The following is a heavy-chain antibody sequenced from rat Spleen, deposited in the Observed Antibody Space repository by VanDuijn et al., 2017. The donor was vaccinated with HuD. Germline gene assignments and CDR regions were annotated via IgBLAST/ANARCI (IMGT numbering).Heavy chain of an antibody. CDR3: TRMDY. Sequence: QVQLKESGPGLVQPSQTLSLTCTVPGFSLTTYGISWVRQPPGKGLEWMGGIWGDGTTNYYSTLRSRLTISRDTSKSQFFLKMHSLQTEDTALYFCTRMDYWGQGVMVTVSS. V-gene: IGHV2-13*01. CDR2: IWGDGTT. CDR1: GFSLTTYG. J-gene: IGHJ2*01.